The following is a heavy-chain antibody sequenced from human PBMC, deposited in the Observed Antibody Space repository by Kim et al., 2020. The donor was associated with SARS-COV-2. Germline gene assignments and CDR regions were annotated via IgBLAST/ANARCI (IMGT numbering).Heavy chain of an antibody. CDR3: AKIGGSGSYSDFDY. Sequence: ADSVKGQFTISRDNSKNTLYLQMSSLRAEDTAVYYCAKIGGSGSYSDFDYWGQGTLVTVSS. J-gene: IGHJ4*02. D-gene: IGHD3-10*01. V-gene: IGHV3-33*06.